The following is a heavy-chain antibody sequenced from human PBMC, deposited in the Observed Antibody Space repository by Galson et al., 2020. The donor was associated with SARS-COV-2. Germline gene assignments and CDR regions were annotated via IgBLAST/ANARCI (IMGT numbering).Heavy chain of an antibody. J-gene: IGHJ4*02. CDR3: ARDGQSSRGWAFDY. D-gene: IGHD6-19*01. CDR1: GFTFSDLA. CDR2: IFFDGSEK. V-gene: IGHV3-33*01. Sequence: GESLKISCAASGFTFSDLAMHWVRQAPGKGLEWVAQIFFDGSEKYYGDSVRGRFTISRDSSKNTVYLQMNNLRVDDTAVYYCARDGQSSRGWAFDYWGQGTLLTVSS.